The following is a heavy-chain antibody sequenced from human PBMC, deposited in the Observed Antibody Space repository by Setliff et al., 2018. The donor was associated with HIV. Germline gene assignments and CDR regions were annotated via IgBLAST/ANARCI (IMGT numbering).Heavy chain of an antibody. CDR2: IYYSGST. Sequence: PSLTCTVSSDSISPYYWSWIRQPPGRGLEWIGFIYYSGSTNYSPSLKSRVTISVDTSKNQFSLNLSSVTAADTAVYYCARQTYKSGRYDSWGQGTLVTVS. CDR3: ARQTYKSGRYDS. D-gene: IGHD3-3*01. V-gene: IGHV4-59*08. CDR1: SDSISPYY. J-gene: IGHJ5*01.